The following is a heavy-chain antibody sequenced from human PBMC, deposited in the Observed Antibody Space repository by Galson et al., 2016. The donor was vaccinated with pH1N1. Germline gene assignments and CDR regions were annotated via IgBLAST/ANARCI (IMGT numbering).Heavy chain of an antibody. J-gene: IGHJ4*02. Sequence: ETLSLTCTVSGDSISNYYWSWIRQPAGKGLEWIGRIYVSGTTNYNPSLKSRVTMSVDTSKNQVSLRLSSVTAADTAVYYCARQGPITYYDFWSGYYIDYWGQGTLVTVSS. CDR2: IYVSGTT. V-gene: IGHV4-4*07. D-gene: IGHD3-3*01. CDR3: ARQGPITYYDFWSGYYIDY. CDR1: GDSISNYY.